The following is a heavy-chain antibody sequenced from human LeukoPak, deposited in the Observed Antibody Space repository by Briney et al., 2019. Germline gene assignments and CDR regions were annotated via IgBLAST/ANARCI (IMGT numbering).Heavy chain of an antibody. CDR1: GFTFSNYA. V-gene: IGHV3-69-1*01. D-gene: IGHD3-10*02. CDR3: ARMFGNSRSY. J-gene: IGHJ4*02. Sequence: GGSLRLSCAASGFTFSNYAMNWIRQAPGKGLECVSSITSSNNIYYADSVKGRFTISRDNAQNSLYLQINSLRAEDTAVYYCARMFGNSRSYWGQGTLVTLSS. CDR2: ITSSNNI.